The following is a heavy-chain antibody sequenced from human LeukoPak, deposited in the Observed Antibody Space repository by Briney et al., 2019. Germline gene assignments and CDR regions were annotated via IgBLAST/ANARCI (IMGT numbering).Heavy chain of an antibody. V-gene: IGHV1-18*01. J-gene: IGHJ5*02. Sequence: ASVKVSCKASGYTFTSYGISWVRQAPGQGLEWMGWISAYNGNTNYAQKLQGRVTMTTDTSTSTAYMELRSLRSDDTAVYYCARDRSSTYYDFLGPREGWFDPWGQGTLVTVSS. CDR1: GYTFTSYG. CDR3: ARDRSSTYYDFLGPREGWFDP. CDR2: ISAYNGNT. D-gene: IGHD3-3*01.